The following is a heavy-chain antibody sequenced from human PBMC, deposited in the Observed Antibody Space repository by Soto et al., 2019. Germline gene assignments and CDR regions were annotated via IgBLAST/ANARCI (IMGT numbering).Heavy chain of an antibody. D-gene: IGHD3-9*01. V-gene: IGHV3-48*01. CDR1: GFTFSSYS. CDR2: ISSSSSTI. J-gene: IGHJ4*02. Sequence: EVQLVASGGGLVQPAGSLRGSCTASGFTFSSYSMNWVRQAPGKGLEWVSYISSSSSTIYYADSVKGRFTISRDNAKNSLYLQMNSLRAEDTAVYYCARYFERFSVYYFDYWGQGTLVTVSS. CDR3: ARYFERFSVYYFDY.